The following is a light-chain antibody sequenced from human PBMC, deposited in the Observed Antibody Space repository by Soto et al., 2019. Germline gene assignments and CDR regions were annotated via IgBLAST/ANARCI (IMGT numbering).Light chain of an antibody. Sequence: EIVLTQSPGTLSLSPGERATLSCRASQSITNSYLAWYQQKPGQAPRLLIYGASSRATGIPDRFSGGGSGADFTLTISRLEPEDFAVYYCHQYGSSPGLFTFGPGT. V-gene: IGKV3-20*01. CDR1: QSITNSY. CDR3: HQYGSSPGLFT. CDR2: GAS. J-gene: IGKJ3*01.